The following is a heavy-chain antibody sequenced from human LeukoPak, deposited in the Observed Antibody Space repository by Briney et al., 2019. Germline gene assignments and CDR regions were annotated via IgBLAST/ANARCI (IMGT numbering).Heavy chain of an antibody. J-gene: IGHJ3*02. D-gene: IGHD4-17*01. CDR2: ISGSGGST. CDR3: AKASAPTVTQDAFDI. V-gene: IGHV3-23*01. Sequence: GGSLRLSCAASGFTFSSYAMSWVRQAPGKGLEWVSAISGSGGSTYYADSAKGRFTISRDKSKNTLYLQMNSLRAEDTAVYYCAKASAPTVTQDAFDIWGQGTMVTVSS. CDR1: GFTFSSYA.